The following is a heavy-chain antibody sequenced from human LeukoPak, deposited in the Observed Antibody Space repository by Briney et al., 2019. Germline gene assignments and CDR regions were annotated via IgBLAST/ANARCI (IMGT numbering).Heavy chain of an antibody. CDR3: ARGDYCYMDV. CDR1: GFTFSSYE. V-gene: IGHV3-48*03. Sequence: GGSLRLSCAASGFTFSSYEMNWVRQAPGKGLEWVSYISSSGSTIYYADSVKGRFTISRDNAKNSLYLQMNSLRAEDTAVYYCARGDYCYMDVWGKGTTVTVSS. CDR2: ISSSGSTI. J-gene: IGHJ6*03.